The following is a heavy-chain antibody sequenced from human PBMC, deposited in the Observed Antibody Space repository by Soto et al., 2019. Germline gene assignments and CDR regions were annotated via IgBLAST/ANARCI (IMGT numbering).Heavy chain of an antibody. D-gene: IGHD3-16*01. V-gene: IGHV1-18*01. J-gene: IGHJ5*02. CDR2: ISGYNGNT. Sequence: ASVKVSCKASGYSVINYGISWVRRAPGEGLEWMGWISGYNGNTNFAQRFQGRVTMTTDTSTSTAYMELRSLKSDDTAVYYCARTPRGVPNWFDPWGQGTLVTVSS. CDR1: GYSVINYG. CDR3: ARTPRGVPNWFDP.